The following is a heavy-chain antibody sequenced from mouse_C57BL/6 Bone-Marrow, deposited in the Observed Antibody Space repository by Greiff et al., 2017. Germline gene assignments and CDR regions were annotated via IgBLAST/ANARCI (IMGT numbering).Heavy chain of an antibody. J-gene: IGHJ2*01. CDR2: IDPSDSYT. CDR1: GYTFTSYW. V-gene: IGHV1-69*01. CDR3: ARDGYYSYYFDD. D-gene: IGHD2-3*01. Sequence: VQLQQPGAELVMPGASVKLSCKASGYTFTSYWMHWVKQRPGQGLEWIGEIDPSDSYTNYNQTFKGKSTLTVDKSSSTAYMQLSSLTSEDSAVYYCARDGYYSYYFDDWGQGTTLTVSS.